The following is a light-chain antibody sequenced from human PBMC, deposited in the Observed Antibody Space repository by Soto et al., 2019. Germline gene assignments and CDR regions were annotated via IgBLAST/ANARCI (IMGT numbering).Light chain of an antibody. CDR2: GAS. CDR3: QHYKNYPWT. J-gene: IGKJ1*01. V-gene: IGKV1-8*01. CDR1: QGISNW. Sequence: AIRMTQSPSSLSASTGDRVTITCRASQGISNWLAWYQQRPGKAPKLLVYGASTLQSGVPSRFSGSGSGTDFTLTMSGRQSEDFATYYCQHYKNYPWTFGQGTKVEVK.